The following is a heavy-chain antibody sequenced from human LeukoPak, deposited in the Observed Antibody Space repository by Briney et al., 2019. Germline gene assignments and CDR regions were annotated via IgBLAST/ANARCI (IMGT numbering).Heavy chain of an antibody. D-gene: IGHD2-8*01. CDR2: ISHDDTHK. J-gene: IGHJ4*02. Sequence: GGSLRLSCAASGFAFSTYTMHWVRQAPGKGPEWVSVISHDDTHKYYADAVAGPFTISRDNSKNMLYLQMDSVRADDSAIYYCAVDLAHGVPDYFDYWGQGTLVTVSS. CDR3: AVDLAHGVPDYFDY. V-gene: IGHV3-30*04. CDR1: GFAFSTYT.